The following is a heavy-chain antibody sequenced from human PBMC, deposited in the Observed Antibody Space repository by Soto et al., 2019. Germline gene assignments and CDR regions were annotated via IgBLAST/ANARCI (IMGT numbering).Heavy chain of an antibody. D-gene: IGHD6-6*01. Sequence: PSETLSLTCTVSGGSISSYYWSWIRQPPGKGLEWIGYIYYSGSTNYNPSLKSRVTISVDTSKNQFSLKLSSVTAADTAVYYCARVARSSSSDWFDPWGQGTLVTVS. V-gene: IGHV4-59*01. CDR2: IYYSGST. CDR3: ARVARSSSSDWFDP. J-gene: IGHJ5*02. CDR1: GGSISSYY.